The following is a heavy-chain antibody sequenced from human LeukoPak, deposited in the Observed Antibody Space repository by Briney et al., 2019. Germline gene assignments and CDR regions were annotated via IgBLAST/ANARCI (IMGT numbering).Heavy chain of an antibody. CDR2: ISSSGSTI. V-gene: IGHV3-11*04. J-gene: IGHJ4*02. CDR3: ARVRMTTVTVYYFDY. CDR1: GFTFSDYY. D-gene: IGHD4-17*01. Sequence: GGSLRLSCAAAGFTFSDYYMSWIRQAPGKGLEWVSYISSSGSTIYYADSVKGRFTISRDNAKNSLYLQMNSLRAEDTAVYYCARVRMTTVTVYYFDYWGQGTLVTVSS.